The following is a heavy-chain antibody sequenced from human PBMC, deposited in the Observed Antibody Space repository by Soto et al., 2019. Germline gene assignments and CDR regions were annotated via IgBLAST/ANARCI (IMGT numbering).Heavy chain of an antibody. CDR2: IWYDGSNK. Sequence: QVQLVESGGGVVQPGRSLRLSCAASGFTFSIYGMQWVRQAPGKGLEWVAVIWYDGSNKYYAESVKGRFTISRDNSKNTLYLQTSILRAEDTAVYYCARDLGIGGSCYSHWGQGTLVTVSS. V-gene: IGHV3-33*01. J-gene: IGHJ4*02. CDR3: ARDLGIGGSCYSH. CDR1: GFTFSIYG. D-gene: IGHD2-15*01.